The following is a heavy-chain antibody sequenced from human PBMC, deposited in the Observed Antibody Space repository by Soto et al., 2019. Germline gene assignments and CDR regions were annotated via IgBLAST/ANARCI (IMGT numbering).Heavy chain of an antibody. CDR2: IRSKANSYAT. CDR3: TRLRLDSLFQH. J-gene: IGHJ1*01. CDR1: GFTFSGSA. V-gene: IGHV3-73*01. Sequence: GGSLRLSCAASGFTFSGSAMHWVRQASGKGLEWVGRIRSKANSYATAYAASVKGRFTISRDDSKNTAYLQMNSLKTEDTAVYYCTRLRLDSLFQHWGQGTLVTVSS. D-gene: IGHD3-9*01.